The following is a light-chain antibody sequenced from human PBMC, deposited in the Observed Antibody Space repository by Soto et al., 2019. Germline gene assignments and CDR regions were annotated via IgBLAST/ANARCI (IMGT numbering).Light chain of an antibody. Sequence: QSALAQPASVSGSPGQSIAISCTGSSSDVGIYNYVSWYQQHPGKVPKLIIYEVANRPSGVSNRFSGSKSGNTASLTISGLQAEDEADYYCSSYTTSSTRVFGTGTRSP. CDR2: EVA. V-gene: IGLV2-14*01. CDR3: SSYTTSSTRV. CDR1: SSDVGIYNY. J-gene: IGLJ1*01.